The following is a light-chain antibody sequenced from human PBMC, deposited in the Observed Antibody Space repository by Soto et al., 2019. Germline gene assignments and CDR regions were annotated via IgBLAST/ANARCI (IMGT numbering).Light chain of an antibody. CDR3: RQYGRSLGRA. V-gene: IGKV3-20*01. CDR1: QSVSSNL. CDR2: GAS. Sequence: EIVLTQSPDTLSLSPGERATLSCRASQSVSSNLLAWYQEKPGQAPRLLIYGASNRATGIPDRFSGSGSGTDFTLTINRLEPEDFAVYYCRQYGRSLGRACGGGTKADIK. J-gene: IGKJ4*01.